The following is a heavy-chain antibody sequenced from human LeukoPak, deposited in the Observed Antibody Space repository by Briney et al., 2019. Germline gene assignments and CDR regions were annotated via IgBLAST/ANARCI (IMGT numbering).Heavy chain of an antibody. V-gene: IGHV3-21*01. CDR2: ISSSSSYI. J-gene: IGHJ6*03. Sequence: GGSLRLSCAASGFTFSSYSMNWVRQAPGKGLEWVSFISSSSSYIYYADSMKGRFTISRDNAKNSLYLQMNSLKAEDTAVYYCAKEGGVYSTPYYMDVWGKGTTVTVSS. D-gene: IGHD1-26*01. CDR1: GFTFSSYS. CDR3: AKEGGVYSTPYYMDV.